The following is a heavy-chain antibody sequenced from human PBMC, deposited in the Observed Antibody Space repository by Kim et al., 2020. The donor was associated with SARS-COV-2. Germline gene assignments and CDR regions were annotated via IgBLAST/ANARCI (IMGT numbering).Heavy chain of an antibody. V-gene: IGHV3-66*01. D-gene: IGHD3-10*01. CDR1: GFTVSSNY. CDR2: IYSGGST. J-gene: IGHJ6*02. CDR3: ARDLAPYMVRGVVYYYYGMDV. Sequence: GGSLRLSCAASGFTVSSNYMSWVRQAPGKGLEWVSVIYSGGSTYYADSVKGRFTISRDNSKNTLYLQMNSLRAEDTAVYYCARDLAPYMVRGVVYYYYGMDVWGQGTTVTVSS.